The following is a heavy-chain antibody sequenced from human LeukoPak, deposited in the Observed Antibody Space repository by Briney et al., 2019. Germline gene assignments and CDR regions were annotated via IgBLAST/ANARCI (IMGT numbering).Heavy chain of an antibody. CDR3: ARRSTGNYNWFDP. D-gene: IGHD1-1*01. CDR1: GASISSGDYS. Sequence: PSETLSLTCAVSGASISSGDYSWSWIRQPPGMGLEWTGYIYHGGSTYYNPSLNSRVTISIDTSKNHFSLKLSSVTAADTAVYFCARRSTGNYNWFDPWGRGSLVTVSS. CDR2: IYHGGST. V-gene: IGHV4-30-2*01. J-gene: IGHJ5*02.